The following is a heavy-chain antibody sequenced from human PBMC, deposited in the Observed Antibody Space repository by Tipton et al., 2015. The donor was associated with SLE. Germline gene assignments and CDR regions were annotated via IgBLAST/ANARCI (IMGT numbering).Heavy chain of an antibody. D-gene: IGHD2-2*01. Sequence: LRLSCTVSGGSIGIYYWSWIRQAPGKGLEWIGYIFHSGSTNYNPSLKSRVTLSVDMSKNQFSLNLNSVTAADTAVYYCAKGYCSRSRCRTYYFEYWGQGALVTVSS. J-gene: IGHJ4*02. V-gene: IGHV4-59*01. CDR2: IFHSGST. CDR1: GGSIGIYY. CDR3: AKGYCSRSRCRTYYFEY.